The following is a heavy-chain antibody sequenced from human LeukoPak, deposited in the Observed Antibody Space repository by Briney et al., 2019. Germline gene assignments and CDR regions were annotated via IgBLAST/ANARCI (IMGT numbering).Heavy chain of an antibody. D-gene: IGHD3-10*02. V-gene: IGHV3-23*01. J-gene: IGHJ6*04. CDR3: AELGITMIGGV. CDR1: GFTFSSYA. Sequence: GGSLRLSCAASGFTFSSYAMSWVRQAPGKGLEWASAISGSGGSTYYADSVKGRFTISRDNAKNSLYLQMNSLRAEDTAVYYCAELGITMIGGVWGKGTTVTISS. CDR2: ISGSGGST.